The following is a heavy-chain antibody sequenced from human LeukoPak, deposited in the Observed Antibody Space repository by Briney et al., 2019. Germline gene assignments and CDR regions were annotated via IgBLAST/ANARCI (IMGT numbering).Heavy chain of an antibody. Sequence: GGSLRLSCAAPGFTFSSYEMNWVRQAPGKGLEWVSYISSSGSLIHYADSVKGRFTFSRDNAKNSLYLQMNSLRAEDTAVYYCARVEWYCSGGSCYGNWFDPWGQGTLVTVSS. CDR2: ISSSGSLI. V-gene: IGHV3-48*03. J-gene: IGHJ5*02. D-gene: IGHD2-15*01. CDR1: GFTFSSYE. CDR3: ARVEWYCSGGSCYGNWFDP.